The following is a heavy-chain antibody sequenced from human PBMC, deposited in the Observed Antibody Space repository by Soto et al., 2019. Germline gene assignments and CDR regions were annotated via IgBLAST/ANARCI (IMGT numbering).Heavy chain of an antibody. CDR1: GGSISSSNW. J-gene: IGHJ4*02. CDR2: IYHSGST. Sequence: NPSETLSLTCAVSGGSISSSNWWSWVRQPPGKGLEWIGEIYHSGSTNYNPSLKSRVTISVDKSKNQFSLKLSSVTAADTAVYYCARMAGSCRARSPYSALPVKYYFDYWGQGTLVTVSS. V-gene: IGHV4-4*02. D-gene: IGHD2-15*01. CDR3: ARMAGSCRARSPYSALPVKYYFDY.